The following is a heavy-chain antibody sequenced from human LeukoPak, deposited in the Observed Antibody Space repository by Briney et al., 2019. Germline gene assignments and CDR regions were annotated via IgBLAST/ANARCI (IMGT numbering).Heavy chain of an antibody. J-gene: IGHJ5*02. Sequence: GGSLRLSCAASGFTFSAHSMNWVRQAPGKGLEWVSHISSSGTIIYYADSVKGRFTISRDSAKNSLFLQMNSLRAEDTAVYYCARLGPFYDSSSYGDYNWFDPWGQGTLVTVSS. V-gene: IGHV3-48*01. D-gene: IGHD3-22*01. CDR2: ISSSGTII. CDR3: ARLGPFYDSSSYGDYNWFDP. CDR1: GFTFSAHS.